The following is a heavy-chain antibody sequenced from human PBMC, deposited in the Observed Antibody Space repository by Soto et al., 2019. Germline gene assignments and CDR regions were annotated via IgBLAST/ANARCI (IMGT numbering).Heavy chain of an antibody. CDR2: IAHDGTDQ. J-gene: IGHJ4*02. V-gene: IGHV3-30*03. CDR1: GFTFSGYG. Sequence: QVQLVESGGGVAQPGRSLRLSCAASGFTFSGYGMQWVRQAPGKGLEWVAVIAHDGTDQYYADSVKGRFTISRDNSKNTLYLQMSGLRAEDTAMYYCTRSLGGSSYFVSDHWGQGTLVTVSS. D-gene: IGHD2-15*01. CDR3: TRSLGGSSYFVSDH.